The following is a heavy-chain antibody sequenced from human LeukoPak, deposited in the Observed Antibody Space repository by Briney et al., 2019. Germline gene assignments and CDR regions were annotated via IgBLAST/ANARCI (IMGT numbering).Heavy chain of an antibody. V-gene: IGHV1-46*01. D-gene: IGHD3-22*01. CDR2: INPSGGST. CDR1: GYTFTSSY. Sequence: ASVKVSCKASGYTFTSSYMHWVRQAPGQGLEWMGIINPSGGSTSYAQKFQGRVTMTKDTSTSTVYMELSSLRSEDTAVYYCASYDSSGYYLDYWGQGTLVTVSS. J-gene: IGHJ4*02. CDR3: ASYDSSGYYLDY.